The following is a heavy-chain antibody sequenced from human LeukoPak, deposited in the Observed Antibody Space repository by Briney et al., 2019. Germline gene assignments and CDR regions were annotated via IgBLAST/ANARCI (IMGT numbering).Heavy chain of an antibody. CDR3: ARPRWLAPEAMYFDY. J-gene: IGHJ4*02. CDR1: GYSFTSYW. Sequence: GESLKISCKGSGYSFTSYWIGWVRQMPGKGLEWMGIIYPGDSDTRYSPSFQGQVTTSADKSISTAYLQWSSLKASDTAMYYCARPRWLAPEAMYFDYWGQGTLVTVSS. CDR2: IYPGDSDT. D-gene: IGHD6-19*01. V-gene: IGHV5-51*01.